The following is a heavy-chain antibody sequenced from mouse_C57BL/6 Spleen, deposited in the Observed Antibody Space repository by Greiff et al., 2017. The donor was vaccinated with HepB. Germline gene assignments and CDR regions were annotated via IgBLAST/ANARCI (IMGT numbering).Heavy chain of an antibody. CDR3: AGGRGYAMDY. V-gene: IGHV1-54*01. CDR1: GYAFTNYL. CDR2: INPGSGGT. Sequence: VQLQQSGAELVRPGTSVKVSCKASGYAFTNYLIEWVKQRPGQGLEWIGVINPGSGGTNYNEKFKGKATLTADKSSSTAYMQLSSLTSEDSAVYCCAGGRGYAMDYWGQGTSVTVSS. J-gene: IGHJ4*01.